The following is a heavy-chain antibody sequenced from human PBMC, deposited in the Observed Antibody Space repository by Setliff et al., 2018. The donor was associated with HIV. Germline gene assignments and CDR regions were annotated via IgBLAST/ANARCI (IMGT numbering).Heavy chain of an antibody. CDR1: GFIFSNYW. J-gene: IGHJ4*02. Sequence: PGGSLRLSCGTSGFIFSNYWMNWVRQAPGKGLEWVANIRQDGSEEYYAHSLRGRFTISRDNAQNSLYLQMSGLRAEDTAVYFCARDVAATGALDYWGQGTLVTAPQ. CDR2: IRQDGSEE. CDR3: ARDVAATGALDY. V-gene: IGHV3-7*01. D-gene: IGHD6-13*01.